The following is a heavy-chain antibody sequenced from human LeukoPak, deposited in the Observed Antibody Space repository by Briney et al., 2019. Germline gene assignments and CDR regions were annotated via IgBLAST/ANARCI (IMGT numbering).Heavy chain of an antibody. Sequence: GGSLRLSCAASGFTFSSYSMNWVRQAPGKGLEWVSYISSSSSTIYYADSVKGRFTISRDNAKNSLYLQMNSLRADDTALYYCAKDRAYPNDVFDIWGQGTMVTVS. CDR1: GFTFSSYS. CDR2: ISSSSSTI. J-gene: IGHJ3*02. V-gene: IGHV3-48*01. CDR3: AKDRAYPNDVFDI. D-gene: IGHD2-21*01.